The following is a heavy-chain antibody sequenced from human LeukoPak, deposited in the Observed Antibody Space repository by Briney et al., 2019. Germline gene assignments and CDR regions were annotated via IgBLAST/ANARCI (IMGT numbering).Heavy chain of an antibody. Sequence: SETLSLTCTVSGGSISSSSYYWGWIRQPPGKGLEWIGSIYYSGSTYYNPSLKSRVTISVDTSKNQFSLKPSSVTAADTAVYYCARGGDYDYVWGSYRPQNTYYYYMDVWGKGTTVTVSS. CDR3: ARGGDYDYVWGSYRPQNTYYYYMDV. V-gene: IGHV4-39*07. CDR2: IYYSGST. J-gene: IGHJ6*03. D-gene: IGHD3-16*02. CDR1: GGSISSSSYY.